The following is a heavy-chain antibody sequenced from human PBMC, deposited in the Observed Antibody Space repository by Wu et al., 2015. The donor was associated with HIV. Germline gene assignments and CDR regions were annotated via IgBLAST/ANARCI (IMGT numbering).Heavy chain of an antibody. CDR3: ARDSPGSGSYYKTPQIDY. V-gene: IGHV1-46*01. D-gene: IGHD3-10*01. J-gene: IGHJ4*02. Sequence: QVQLVQSGAEMKKPGASVNISCEASGYAFTSYYIHWVRQAPGQGLEWLGLINPGIGSTYYAEKFQGRVTITTDTSTSTAYMEVRSLRSDDTAVYYCARDSPGSGSYYKTPQIDYWGQGTLVTVSS. CDR2: INPGIGST. CDR1: GYAFTSYY.